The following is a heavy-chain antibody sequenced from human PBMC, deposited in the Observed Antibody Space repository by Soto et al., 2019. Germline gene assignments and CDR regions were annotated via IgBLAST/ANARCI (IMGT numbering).Heavy chain of an antibody. V-gene: IGHV1-8*01. CDR1: GYTCTSYD. Sequence: QVQLVQSGAEVKKPGASVKVSCKASGYTCTSYDINWVRQATGQGLEHLGWMKPNSGNTGYVQKFQRSVTMTRDTARSTAYMVLSRVRAVELGVYYGAPGFKFGNYSSWFDPCGQVTLVSVSS. CDR3: APGFKFGNYSSWFDP. J-gene: IGHJ5*01. CDR2: MKPNSGNT. D-gene: IGHD3-22*01.